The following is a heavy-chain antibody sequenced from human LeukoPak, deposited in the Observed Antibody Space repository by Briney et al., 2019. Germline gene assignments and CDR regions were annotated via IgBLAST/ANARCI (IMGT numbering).Heavy chain of an antibody. D-gene: IGHD3-3*01. CDR1: GFTVSSNY. J-gene: IGHJ4*02. V-gene: IGHV3-53*01. CDR3: ARGGAITIFGVVTATYY. CDR2: IYSGGST. Sequence: GGSLRLSCAASGFTVSSNYMSWVRQAPGKGLEWVSVIYSGGSTYYADSVKGRFTISRDNSKNTLYLQMNSLRAEDTAVYYCARGGAITIFGVVTATYYWGQGTLVTVSS.